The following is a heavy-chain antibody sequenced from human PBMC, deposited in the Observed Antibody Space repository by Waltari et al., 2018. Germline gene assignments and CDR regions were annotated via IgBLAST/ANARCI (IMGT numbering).Heavy chain of an antibody. CDR1: GFACSKYW. D-gene: IGHD3-10*02. V-gene: IGHV3-74*01. J-gene: IGHJ6*02. CDR3: ARLMLSHPENGMDV. Sequence: EVQLVESGGGLFQPGGSLRLSGEALGFACSKYWFHWVRQAPGRGLECVSRISGDGTSISNADSVGGRFSISRDNYKNTVYLQIHSLRAEDTDVFYCARLMLSHPENGMDVWGQGTSVTVS. CDR2: ISGDGTSI.